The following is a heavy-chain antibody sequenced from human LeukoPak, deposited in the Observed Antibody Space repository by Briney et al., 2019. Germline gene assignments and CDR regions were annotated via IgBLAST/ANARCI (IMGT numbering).Heavy chain of an antibody. V-gene: IGHV1-18*01. CDR1: GYTFTSYG. D-gene: IGHD5-12*01. CDR2: ISAYNGNT. J-gene: IGHJ3*02. Sequence: ASVKVSCKASGYTFTSYGISWVRQAPGQGLEWMGWISAYNGNTNYAQKLQGRVTMTTDTSTSTAYMELSSLRSEDTAVYYCARGNKVATIHAFDIWGQGTMVTVSS. CDR3: ARGNKVATIHAFDI.